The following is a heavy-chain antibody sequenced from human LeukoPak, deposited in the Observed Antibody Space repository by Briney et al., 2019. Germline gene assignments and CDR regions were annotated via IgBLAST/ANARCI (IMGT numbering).Heavy chain of an antibody. CDR3: ARRGGYSYGPFDP. J-gene: IGHJ5*02. V-gene: IGHV4-39*01. CDR2: IYYSGST. Sequence: PSETLSLTCTVSGGSISSSGYYWGWIRQPPGKGLEWIGGIYYSGSTYYNPSLKSRVTISVDTSKNQFSLKLSSVTAADTAVYYCARRGGYSYGPFDPWGQGTLVTVSS. D-gene: IGHD5-18*01. CDR1: GGSISSSGYY.